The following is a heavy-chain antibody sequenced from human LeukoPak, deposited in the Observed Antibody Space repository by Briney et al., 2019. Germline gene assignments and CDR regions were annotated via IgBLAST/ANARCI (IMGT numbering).Heavy chain of an antibody. CDR1: GDSITSGRSY. CDR3: ARGKSHSSSCTITPCSGFDP. CDR2: VYSSGNT. J-gene: IGHJ5*02. V-gene: IGHV4-61*02. Sequence: PSETLSLTCTVSGDSITSGRSYWSWIRRPAGKELEWIGRVYSSGNTDYNPYIVSLKSRVTLSLDTSKNQFFLDLTSVTAADTAVYYCARGKSHSSSCTITPCSGFDPWGQGTLVAVSS. D-gene: IGHD6-13*01.